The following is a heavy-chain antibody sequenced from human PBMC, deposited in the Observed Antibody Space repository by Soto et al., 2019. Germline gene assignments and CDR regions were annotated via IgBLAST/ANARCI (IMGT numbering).Heavy chain of an antibody. CDR1: GFTFDDYA. CDR2: ISWNSGSI. J-gene: IGHJ4*02. Sequence: EVQLVESGGGLVQPGRSPRLSCAASGFTFDDYAMHWVRQAPGKGLEWVSGISWNSGSIGYADSVKGRFTISRDNAKNSLYLQMNSLRAEDTALYYCARDTAYGDYGSFDYWGQGTLVTVSS. V-gene: IGHV3-9*01. CDR3: ARDTAYGDYGSFDY. D-gene: IGHD4-17*01.